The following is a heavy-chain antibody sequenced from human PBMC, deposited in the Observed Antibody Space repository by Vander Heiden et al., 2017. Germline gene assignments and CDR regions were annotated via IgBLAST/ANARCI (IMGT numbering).Heavy chain of an antibody. Sequence: EVQLLESGGGLVQPGGSLRLSCAASGFTFSSYAMTWVRQAPGKGLGWVSDSSGSGGTTYYADSVKGRFTISRDNSKNTLYLQMNSLRAEDTAVYYCAKDKAGDYHWFDPWGQGTLVTVFS. CDR3: AKDKAGDYHWFDP. CDR1: GFTFSSYA. D-gene: IGHD4-17*01. CDR2: SSGSGGTT. J-gene: IGHJ5*02. V-gene: IGHV3-23*01.